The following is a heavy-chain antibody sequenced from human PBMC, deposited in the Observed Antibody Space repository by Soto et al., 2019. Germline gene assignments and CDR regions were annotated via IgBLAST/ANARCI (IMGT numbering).Heavy chain of an antibody. CDR3: ARTTTVVTAYFDL. D-gene: IGHD4-17*01. CDR2: IIPILGIA. CDR1: GGTFSSYT. Sequence: QVQLVQSGAEVKKPGSSVKVSSKASGGTFSSYTISWVRQAPGQGLEWMGRIIPILGIANYAQKFQGRVTITADKSTSTAYMELSSLRSEDTAVYYCARTTTVVTAYFDLWGRGTLVTVSS. J-gene: IGHJ2*01. V-gene: IGHV1-69*02.